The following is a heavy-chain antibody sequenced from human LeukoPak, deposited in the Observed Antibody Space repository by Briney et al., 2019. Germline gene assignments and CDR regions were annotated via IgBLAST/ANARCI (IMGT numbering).Heavy chain of an antibody. J-gene: IGHJ4*02. Sequence: SETLSLTCGVSGGSIGRSSNYWGWIRQPPGKGLEWIGSIHYSASTFYNPSLKSRVTVSVDTSRTHFSLRLSSVTAADTAVYYCGRQSGEFTPFEFWGQGTPVTVSS. D-gene: IGHD2-15*01. V-gene: IGHV4-39*01. CDR3: GRQSGEFTPFEF. CDR2: IHYSAST. CDR1: GGSIGRSSNY.